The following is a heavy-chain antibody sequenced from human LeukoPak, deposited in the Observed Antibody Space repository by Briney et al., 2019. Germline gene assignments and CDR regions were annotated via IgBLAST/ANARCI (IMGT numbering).Heavy chain of an antibody. D-gene: IGHD5-18*01. J-gene: IGHJ6*03. V-gene: IGHV4-34*01. CDR2: INHSGST. CDR3: ARGKSVGGYSYADLYYYYYMDV. CDR1: DGSFSGYY. Sequence: SETLSLTCAVYDGSFSGYYWSWIRQPPGKGREWIGEINHSGSTHYNPSLKSRVTISVDTSKNQFSLKLSSVTAAETAVYYCARGKSVGGYSYADLYYYYYMDVWGKGTTVTVSS.